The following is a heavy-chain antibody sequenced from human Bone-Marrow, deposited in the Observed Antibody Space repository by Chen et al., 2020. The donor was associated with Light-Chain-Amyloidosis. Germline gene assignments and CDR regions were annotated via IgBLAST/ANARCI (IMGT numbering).Heavy chain of an antibody. V-gene: IGHV3-49*04. CDR2: IRPKAYGGTT. CDR1: GCTVGEEA. Sequence: VESWGGLVQPGRSLRLSCIGSGCTVGEEARSGGRQAPGKGLEWVGFIRPKAYGGTTDYAASVKGRFTISRDDSKSIAYLQMNSLKTEDTALYYCTRDSLVASVRGMDVWGQGTTVIVSS. CDR3: TRDSLVASVRGMDV. D-gene: IGHD5-12*01. J-gene: IGHJ6*02.